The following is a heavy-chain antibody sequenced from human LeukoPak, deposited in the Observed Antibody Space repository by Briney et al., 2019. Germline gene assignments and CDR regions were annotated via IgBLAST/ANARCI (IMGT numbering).Heavy chain of an antibody. V-gene: IGHV4-39*07. D-gene: IGHD3-10*01. CDR3: ARARLWFGELLQKYDEYYFDY. CDR1: GDSISRSRYY. J-gene: IGHJ4*02. CDR2: IYYIGTP. Sequence: SETLSLTCTVSGDSISRSRYYWAWIRQPPGKGLEWIGSIYYIGTPYYNPSLQSRVTISLDRSKNQFSLKLSSVTAADTAVYYCARARLWFGELLQKYDEYYFDYWGQGTLVTVSS.